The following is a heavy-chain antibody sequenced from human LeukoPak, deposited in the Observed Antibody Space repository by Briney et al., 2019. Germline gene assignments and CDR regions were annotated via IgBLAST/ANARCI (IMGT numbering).Heavy chain of an antibody. CDR3: ARATLGYCSSTSCYNDVYYYYYGMDV. V-gene: IGHV4-59*01. J-gene: IGHJ6*02. Sequence: SETLSLTCTVSGGSISSYYWTWIRLPPGKGLEWIGYISYTGSTNYNPSLKSRVTISVDTSKNQFSLKLSSVTAADTAVYYCARATLGYCSSTSCYNDVYYYYYGMDVWGQGTTVTVSS. D-gene: IGHD2-2*02. CDR1: GGSISSYY. CDR2: ISYTGST.